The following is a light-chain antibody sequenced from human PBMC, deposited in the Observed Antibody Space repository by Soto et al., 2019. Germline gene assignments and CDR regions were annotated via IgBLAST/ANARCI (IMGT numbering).Light chain of an antibody. V-gene: IGLV2-14*01. CDR2: DVS. CDR3: NSYTSSNTWV. CDR1: SSDVGGYIY. Sequence: QSALTQPASVSGSPGQSITISCTGTSSDVGGYIYVTWYQQHPGKAPKLLIYDVSNRPSGVSNRFSGSKSGNTASLTISGLQAEDAADYYCNSYTSSNTWVFGGGTMLTVL. J-gene: IGLJ2*01.